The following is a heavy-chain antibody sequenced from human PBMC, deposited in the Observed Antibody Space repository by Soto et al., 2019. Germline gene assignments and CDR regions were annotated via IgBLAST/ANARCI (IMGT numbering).Heavy chain of an antibody. CDR3: AKDSSPYSSGWYFAPSTYYYYYMDV. V-gene: IGHV3-9*01. J-gene: IGHJ6*03. CDR2: ISWNSGSI. Sequence: EVQLVESGGGLVQPGRSLRLSCAASGFTFDDYAMHWVRQAPGKGLEWVSGISWNSGSIGYADSVKGRFTISRDNAKNSLYLQMNSLRAEDTALYYCAKDSSPYSSGWYFAPSTYYYYYMDVWGKGTTVTVSS. D-gene: IGHD6-19*01. CDR1: GFTFDDYA.